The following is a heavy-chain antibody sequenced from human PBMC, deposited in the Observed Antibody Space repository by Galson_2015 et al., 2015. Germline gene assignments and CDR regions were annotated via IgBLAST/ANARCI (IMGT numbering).Heavy chain of an antibody. CDR2: ISYDGSNK. Sequence: SLRLSCAASGFTFSSYGMHWVRQAPGKGLEWVAVISYDGSNKYYADSVKGRFTISRDNSKNTLYLQVNSLRAEDTAVYYCAKEGRSSSWEQLFDYWGQGTLVTVPS. D-gene: IGHD6-13*01. CDR1: GFTFSSYG. V-gene: IGHV3-30*18. J-gene: IGHJ4*02. CDR3: AKEGRSSSWEQLFDY.